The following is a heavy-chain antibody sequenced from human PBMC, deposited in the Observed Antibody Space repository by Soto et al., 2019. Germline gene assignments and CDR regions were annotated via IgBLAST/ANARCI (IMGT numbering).Heavy chain of an antibody. CDR3: ARGFSTYGSRWYDNHFDY. CDR1: GYTFTSYY. Sequence: QVQLVQSGAEVKKPGASVKVSCKASGYTFTSYYMHWVRQAPGQGLEWMGVINPSGGSTSYAQKFQDRVTMTRDTSTSTVDMELSSLRSEDTAVYYCARGFSTYGSRWYDNHFDYWGQGTLVTVSS. D-gene: IGHD6-13*01. J-gene: IGHJ4*02. CDR2: INPSGGST. V-gene: IGHV1-46*01.